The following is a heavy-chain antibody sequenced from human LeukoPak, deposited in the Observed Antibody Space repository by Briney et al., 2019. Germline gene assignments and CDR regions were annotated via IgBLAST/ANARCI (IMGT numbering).Heavy chain of an antibody. CDR2: IWYDGSKK. CDR1: GFTFSTFG. D-gene: IGHD6-19*01. CDR3: ARYYSHTSAWSEGGLDQ. Sequence: GGSLRLSCAASGFTFSTFGMHWVRQAPGKGPEWVAVIWYDGSKKYYIDFAEGRFTISRDNSRNTLYLQMNSLRAEDTAVYYCARYYSHTSAWSEGGLDQWGQGTLVTVSS. J-gene: IGHJ4*02. V-gene: IGHV3-33*01.